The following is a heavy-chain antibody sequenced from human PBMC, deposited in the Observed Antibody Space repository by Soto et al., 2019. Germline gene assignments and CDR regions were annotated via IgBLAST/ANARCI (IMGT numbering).Heavy chain of an antibody. CDR2: FDPEDGET. V-gene: IGHV1-24*01. CDR3: ATDFRGGSYFDY. J-gene: IGHJ4*02. CDR1: GYTLTELS. D-gene: IGHD1-26*01. Sequence: AASVKVSCKVSGYTLTELSMHWVRQAPGKGLEWMGGFDPEDGETIYAQKFQGRVTMTEDTSTDTAYMELSSLRSEDTAVYYCATDFRGGSYFDYWGQGTLVTVSS.